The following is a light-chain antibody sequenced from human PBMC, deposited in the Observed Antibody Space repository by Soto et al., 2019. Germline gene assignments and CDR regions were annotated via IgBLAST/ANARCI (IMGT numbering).Light chain of an antibody. CDR2: STS. J-gene: IGKJ4*01. V-gene: IGKV3-15*01. CDR1: QTVYSN. CDR3: QQYNTWPLT. Sequence: ETVMTKSPVTLSASPGERATLSCWASQTVYSNLAWYQQKPGQAPMLLIYSTSTRATGIPPSFSGSGSGTEFTLTISSLQSEDFAVYYCQQYNTWPLTFGGGTKVEIK.